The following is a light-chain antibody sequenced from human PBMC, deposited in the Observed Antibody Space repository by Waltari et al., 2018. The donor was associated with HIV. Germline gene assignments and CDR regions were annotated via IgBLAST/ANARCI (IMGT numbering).Light chain of an antibody. CDR3: QQYYSTPFT. Sequence: DIVMTQSPDSLAVSLGERATINCKSSQSGIYSSNNKNYLSWFQQKPGQPPRLLIYWASTRETGVPDRFSGGGSGTDFTLTISSLQAEDVAVYYCQQYYSTPFTVGPGTRVDIK. CDR1: QSGIYSSNNKNY. CDR2: WAS. V-gene: IGKV4-1*01. J-gene: IGKJ3*01.